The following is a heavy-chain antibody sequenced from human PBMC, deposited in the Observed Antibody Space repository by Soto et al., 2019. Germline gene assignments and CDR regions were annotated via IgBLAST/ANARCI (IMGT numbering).Heavy chain of an antibody. CDR1: GGSISSSSYY. D-gene: IGHD3-9*01. CDR3: ARRWGDILTGYYYDY. Sequence: PSETLSLTCTVSGGSISSSSYYWGWIRQPPGKGLEWIGSIYYSGSTYYNPSLKGRATISVDTSKNQFSLKLSSVTAADTAVYYCARRWGDILTGYYYDYWGQGTLVTVSS. V-gene: IGHV4-39*01. J-gene: IGHJ4*02. CDR2: IYYSGST.